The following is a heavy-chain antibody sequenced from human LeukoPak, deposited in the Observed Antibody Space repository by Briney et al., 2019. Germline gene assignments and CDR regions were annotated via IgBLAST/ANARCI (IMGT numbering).Heavy chain of an antibody. D-gene: IGHD6-13*01. CDR3: ASGGIAAAGPD. J-gene: IGHJ4*02. CDR2: ISWNSGSI. V-gene: IGHV3-9*01. Sequence: GRSLRLSCAASGFTFDDYAMHWVRQAPGKGLEWVSGISWNSGSIGYADSVKGRFTISRDNAKNSLYLQMNSLRAEDTAVYYCASGGIAAAGPDWGQGTLVTVSS. CDR1: GFTFDDYA.